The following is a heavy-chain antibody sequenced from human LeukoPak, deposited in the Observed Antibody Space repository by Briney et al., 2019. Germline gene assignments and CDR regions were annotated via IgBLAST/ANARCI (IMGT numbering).Heavy chain of an antibody. V-gene: IGHV1-8*01. CDR1: GYTFTSYD. D-gene: IGHD3-16*01. J-gene: IGHJ6*02. CDR3: ARPDYDYVWGSTYYYGMDV. CDR2: MNPNSGNT. Sequence: ASVKVSCKASGYTFTSYDINWVRQATGRGLEWMGWMNPNSGNTGYAQKFQGRVTMTRNTSISTAYMELSSLRSEDTAVYYCARPDYDYVWGSTYYYGMDVWGQGTTVTVSS.